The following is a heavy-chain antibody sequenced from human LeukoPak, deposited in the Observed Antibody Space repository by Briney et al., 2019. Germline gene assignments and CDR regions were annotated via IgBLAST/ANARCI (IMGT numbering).Heavy chain of an antibody. CDR3: TTDEDWNYARKDV. CDR2: TVSEIDGGTT. Sequence: GGSLRLSYAASGFTFSSCAMSWVRQAPGKGLEWVGQTVSEIDGGTTDYATPVKGRFTISRDDSKSTLYLQMNSLKIEDTAVYYCTTDEDWNYARKDVWGQGATVIVSS. D-gene: IGHD1-7*01. J-gene: IGHJ6*02. CDR1: GFTFSSCA. V-gene: IGHV3-15*04.